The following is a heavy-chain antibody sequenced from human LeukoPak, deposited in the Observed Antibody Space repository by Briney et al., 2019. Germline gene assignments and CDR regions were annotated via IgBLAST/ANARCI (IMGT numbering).Heavy chain of an antibody. CDR3: ARLPVPAAYPYYWYFDL. V-gene: IGHV4-38-2*01. D-gene: IGHD2-2*01. CDR1: GYSISSGYY. CDR2: IYHSGST. J-gene: IGHJ2*01. Sequence: SETLSLTCAVSGYSISSGYYWGWIRQPPGQGLEWIGSIYHSGSTYYNPSLKSRVTISVDTSKNQFSLKLSSVTAADTAVYYCARLPVPAAYPYYWYFDLWGRGTLVTVSS.